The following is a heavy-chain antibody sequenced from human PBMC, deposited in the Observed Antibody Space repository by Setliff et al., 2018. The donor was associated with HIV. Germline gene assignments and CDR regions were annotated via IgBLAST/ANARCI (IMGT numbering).Heavy chain of an antibody. Sequence: GGSLRLSCAASGFTFSSYAMHWVRQAPGKGLEWVAVISYDGSNKYYADSVKGRFTISRDNAKNSLYLQMNSLRVEDTAVYFCARVGTGYKSAGNAFDIWGQGTMVTVS. J-gene: IGHJ3*02. D-gene: IGHD5-12*01. CDR2: ISYDGSNK. CDR1: GFTFSSYA. V-gene: IGHV3-30*04. CDR3: ARVGTGYKSAGNAFDI.